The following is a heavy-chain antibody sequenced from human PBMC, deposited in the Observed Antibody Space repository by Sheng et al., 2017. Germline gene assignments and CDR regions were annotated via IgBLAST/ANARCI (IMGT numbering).Heavy chain of an antibody. CDR1: GGSFSGYY. V-gene: IGHV4-34*01. Sequence: QVQLQQWGAGLLKPSETLSLTCAVYGGSFSGYYWSWIRQPPGKGLEWIGEINHSGSTNYNPSLKSRVTISVDTSKNQFSLKLSSVTAADTAVYYCARQSSGYYHRTPFDYWGQGNXGHRLL. D-gene: IGHD3-22*01. J-gene: IGHJ4*02. CDR2: INHSGST. CDR3: ARQSSGYYHRTPFDY.